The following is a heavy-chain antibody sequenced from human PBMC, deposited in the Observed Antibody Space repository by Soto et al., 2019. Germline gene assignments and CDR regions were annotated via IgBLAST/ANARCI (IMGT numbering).Heavy chain of an antibody. CDR2: IKQDGSEK. CDR1: GFTFSSYW. V-gene: IGHV3-7*05. D-gene: IGHD6-13*01. Sequence: GGSLRLSCAASGFTFSSYWMSWVRQAPGKGLEWVANIKQDGSEKYYVDSVKGRFTISRDNAKNSLYLQMNSLRAEDTAVYYCARDGSSSSSGGEDAFDIWGQGTMVTVSS. CDR3: ARDGSSSSSGGEDAFDI. J-gene: IGHJ3*02.